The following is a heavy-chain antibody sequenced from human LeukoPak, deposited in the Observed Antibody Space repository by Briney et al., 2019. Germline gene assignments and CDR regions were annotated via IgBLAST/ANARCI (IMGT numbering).Heavy chain of an antibody. J-gene: IGHJ5*02. Sequence: SETLSLTCTVSGGSISSYYWSWIRQPPGKGLEWIGYIYYSGSTNYNPSLKSRVTISVDTSKNQFSLKLSSVTAADTAVYYCAREEWSGTNWFDPWGQGTLVTVSS. CDR3: AREEWSGTNWFDP. CDR2: IYYSGST. V-gene: IGHV4-59*01. CDR1: GGSISSYY. D-gene: IGHD3-3*01.